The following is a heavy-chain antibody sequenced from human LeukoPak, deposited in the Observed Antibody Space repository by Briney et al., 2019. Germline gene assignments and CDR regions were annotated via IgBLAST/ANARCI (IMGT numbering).Heavy chain of an antibody. D-gene: IGHD2-2*01. Sequence: SAKVSCKASGGTFSSYAISWVRQAPGQGLEWMGGIIPIFGTANYAQKFQGRVTITADESTSTAYMELSSLRSEDTAVYYCASRGDCSSTSCYRYGSGSYDYWGQGTLVTVSS. J-gene: IGHJ4*02. CDR3: ASRGDCSSTSCYRYGSGSYDY. CDR1: GGTFSSYA. V-gene: IGHV1-69*13. CDR2: IIPIFGTA.